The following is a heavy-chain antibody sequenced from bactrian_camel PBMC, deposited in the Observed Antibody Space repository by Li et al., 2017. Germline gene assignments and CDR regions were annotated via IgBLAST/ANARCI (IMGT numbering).Heavy chain of an antibody. CDR2: LSTDGSKI. CDR3: AIDRGTCSGRSVPRESEWYY. CDR1: GYTYRRNSC. V-gene: IGHV3S1*01. D-gene: IGHD2*01. Sequence: VQLVESGGGSVQAGGSLKLSCAASGYTYRRNSCVGWFRQAPGKEREGVAALSTDGSKILYADSVKGRFTISQDNAKNTVYLQMNSLKPEDSGMYYCAIDRGTCSGRSVPRESEWYYWGQGTQVTVS. J-gene: IGHJ4*01.